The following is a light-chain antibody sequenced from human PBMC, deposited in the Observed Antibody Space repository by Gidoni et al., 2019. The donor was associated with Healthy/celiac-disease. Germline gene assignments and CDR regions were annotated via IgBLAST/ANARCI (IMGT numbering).Light chain of an antibody. V-gene: IGLV3-19*01. Sequence: SSELTQDPAVSVALGQTVTITCQGDSRRSYYAAWFQQKPGQAPVLIIYGKNNRPSGIPDRFSGSSSGKTASLTIAGAQVEDEADYYCDSRDTSGNHVLFGGGTKLTVL. CDR2: GKN. J-gene: IGLJ2*01. CDR1: SRRSYY. CDR3: DSRDTSGNHVL.